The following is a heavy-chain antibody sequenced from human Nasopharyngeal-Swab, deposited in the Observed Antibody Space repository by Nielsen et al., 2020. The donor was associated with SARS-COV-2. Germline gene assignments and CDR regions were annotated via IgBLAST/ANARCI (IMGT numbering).Heavy chain of an antibody. Sequence: KVSCKGSGYSFTSYWISWVRQMPGKGLEWMGRIDPSDSYTNYSPSFQGHATISADKSISTAYLQWSSLKASDTAMYYCAHQGVTGTTGGFDYWGQGTLVTVSS. D-gene: IGHD1-7*01. V-gene: IGHV5-10-1*01. CDR1: GYSFTSYW. J-gene: IGHJ4*02. CDR3: AHQGVTGTTGGFDY. CDR2: IDPSDSYT.